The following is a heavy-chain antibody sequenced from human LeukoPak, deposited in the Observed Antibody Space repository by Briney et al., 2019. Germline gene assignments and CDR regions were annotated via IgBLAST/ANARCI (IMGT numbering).Heavy chain of an antibody. CDR3: ARKVPNYDILTALNWFDP. Sequence: ASVKVSCKASGYTFTSYYMHWVRQAPGQGLEWMGIINPSGGSTSYAQKFQGRVTMTRDTSTSTVYMELSSLRSEDTAVYYCARKVPNYDILTALNWFDPWGQGTLVTVSS. CDR2: INPSGGST. V-gene: IGHV1-46*01. D-gene: IGHD3-9*01. J-gene: IGHJ5*02. CDR1: GYTFTSYY.